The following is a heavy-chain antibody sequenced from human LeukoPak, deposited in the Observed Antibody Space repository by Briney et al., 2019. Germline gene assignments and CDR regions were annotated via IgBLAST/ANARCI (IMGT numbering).Heavy chain of an antibody. CDR1: GGSISTYY. J-gene: IGHJ4*02. Sequence: PSETLSLTCNVSGGSISTYYWNWIRQPAGSGLEWIGRIYTSGNTNYNPSLKSRVTMSVDTSKNQFSLKLSSVTAADTAVYYCARDRGDGYDYFWDYWGQGTLVTVSS. V-gene: IGHV4-4*07. CDR3: ARDRGDGYDYFWDY. CDR2: IYTSGNT. D-gene: IGHD5-12*01.